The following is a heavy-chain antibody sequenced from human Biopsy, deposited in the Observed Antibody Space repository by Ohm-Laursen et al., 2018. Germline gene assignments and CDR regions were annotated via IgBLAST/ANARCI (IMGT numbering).Heavy chain of an antibody. CDR3: TLEGAGFDN. V-gene: IGHV3-73*01. D-gene: IGHD3-10*01. Sequence: SLRLSCAAFGFTFSASAVHWVRQASGKGLEWVGRIRSKAKSYATAYAASVTGRFTISRDDSKSTTYLQMNSLKTEDTTVYYCTLEGAGFDNWGQGTLVTVSS. CDR1: GFTFSASA. CDR2: IRSKAKSYAT. J-gene: IGHJ4*02.